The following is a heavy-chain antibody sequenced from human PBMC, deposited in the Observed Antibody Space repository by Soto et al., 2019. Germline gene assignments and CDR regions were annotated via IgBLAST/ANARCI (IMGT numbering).Heavy chain of an antibody. CDR2: INASNGNT. V-gene: IGHV1-3*01. Sequence: ASVKVSCKASGYTFTSYAMHWVRQAPGQRLEWMGWINASNGNTKYSQKFQGRVTITRDTSASTAYMELSSLRSEDTAVYYCARDVTNYYDSSGHLYNWFDPWGQGTLVTVSS. CDR3: ARDVTNYYDSSGHLYNWFDP. CDR1: GYTFTSYA. D-gene: IGHD3-22*01. J-gene: IGHJ5*02.